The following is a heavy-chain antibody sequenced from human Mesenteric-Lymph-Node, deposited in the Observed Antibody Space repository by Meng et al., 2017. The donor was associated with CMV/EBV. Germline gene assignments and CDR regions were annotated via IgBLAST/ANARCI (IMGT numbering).Heavy chain of an antibody. CDR2: ISPNTGDT. Sequence: QVQLVQSGAEVKKPGASVRVSCKASGYTFIDYYINWVRQAPGPGLEWMGRISPNTGDTIYEENFQGRVTMTRDTSISTAYMELGRLTSDDTAVYYCARDNVNPEGFDPWGQGTLVTVSS. CDR1: GYTFIDYY. D-gene: IGHD2/OR15-2a*01. CDR3: ARDNVNPEGFDP. V-gene: IGHV1-2*06. J-gene: IGHJ5*02.